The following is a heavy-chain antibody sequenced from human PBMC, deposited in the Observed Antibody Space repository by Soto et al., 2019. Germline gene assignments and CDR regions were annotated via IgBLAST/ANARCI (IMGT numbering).Heavy chain of an antibody. V-gene: IGHV3-30*18. CDR3: AKDTGYDFWSGYYGSDWFDH. J-gene: IGHJ5*02. Sequence: QVQLVESGGGVVQPGRSLRLSCAASGFTFSSYGMHWVRQAPGKGLEWVAGISYNGSNKYYADSVKGQFTISRDNSKNTIYLHMNSLRAEDTAVYYCAKDTGYDFWSGYYGSDWFDHWGQGTLVTVSS. CDR2: ISYNGSNK. D-gene: IGHD3-3*01. CDR1: GFTFSSYG.